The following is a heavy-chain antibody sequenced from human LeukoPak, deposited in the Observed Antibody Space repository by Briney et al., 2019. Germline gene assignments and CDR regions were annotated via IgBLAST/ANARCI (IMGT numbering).Heavy chain of an antibody. CDR3: AVPHYDRSGHYSGQRSPEH. D-gene: IGHD3-22*01. J-gene: IGHJ4*02. V-gene: IGHV3-74*01. CDR2: INSDGSST. Sequence: GGSLRLSCAASGFTFSSYWMHWVRQAPGKGLVWVSRINSDGSSTSYADSVKGRFTISRDNAKNTLYLQMNSLRAEDTAVYYCAVPHYDRSGHYSGQRSPEHWGQGTLVTVSS. CDR1: GFTFSSYW.